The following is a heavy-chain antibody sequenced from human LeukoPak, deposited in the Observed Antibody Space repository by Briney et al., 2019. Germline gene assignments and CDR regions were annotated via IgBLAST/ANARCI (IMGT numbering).Heavy chain of an antibody. V-gene: IGHV1-18*01. CDR3: ARGGVSNSWYRTPDY. CDR2: ISTYNGNT. J-gene: IGHJ4*02. CDR1: GYTFTNYG. D-gene: IGHD6-13*01. Sequence: GASVKVSCKASGYTFTNYGLSWARQAPGQGLEWLGWISTYNGNTNYAQKFQGRVTMTTDTSTSTGYMEMRSLRSDDTAVYYCARGGVSNSWYRTPDYWGQGTLVTVSS.